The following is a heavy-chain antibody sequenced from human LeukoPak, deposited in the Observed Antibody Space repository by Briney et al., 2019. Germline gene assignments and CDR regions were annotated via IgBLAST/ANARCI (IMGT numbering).Heavy chain of an antibody. CDR2: MDPNSGNP. D-gene: IGHD4-23*01. CDR1: GYTFTRYD. V-gene: IGHV1-8*01. CDR3: ARVYRQLRPYYFDY. Sequence: ASVKVSCKASGYTFTRYDINRVRQATGQRLEWMGWMDPNSGNPDYAQKFQGRVTMTRNTSKSTAYMELSSLRSEDTAVYYCARVYRQLRPYYFDYWGQGTLVTVSS. J-gene: IGHJ4*02.